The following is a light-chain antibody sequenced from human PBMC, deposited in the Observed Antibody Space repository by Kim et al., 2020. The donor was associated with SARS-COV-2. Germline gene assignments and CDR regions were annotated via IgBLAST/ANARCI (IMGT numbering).Light chain of an antibody. CDR1: TSDVGAYNF. J-gene: IGLJ2*01. CDR2: EVS. V-gene: IGLV2-8*01. Sequence: GQSATIPCPGTTSDVGAYNFFSGYQQHPGKAPKVMIYEVSKRPSGVPARFSGSKSGNTAPLTVSGLQAEDEADYYCSSYAGSNNVVFGGGTQLTVL. CDR3: SSYAGSNNVV.